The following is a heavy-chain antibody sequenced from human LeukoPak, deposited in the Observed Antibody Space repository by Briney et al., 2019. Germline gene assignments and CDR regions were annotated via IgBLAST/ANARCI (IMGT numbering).Heavy chain of an antibody. CDR3: AGHNWNDLHFDY. V-gene: IGHV4-34*08. CDR2: INHSGST. J-gene: IGHJ4*02. CDR1: GFTVSSNY. Sequence: GSLRLSCVASGFTVSSNYMSWIRQPPGKGLEWIGEINHSGSTNYNPSLKSRVTISADTSKTQFSLKLSSVTAADTAVYYCAGHNWNDLHFDYWGQGTLVTVSS. D-gene: IGHD1-20*01.